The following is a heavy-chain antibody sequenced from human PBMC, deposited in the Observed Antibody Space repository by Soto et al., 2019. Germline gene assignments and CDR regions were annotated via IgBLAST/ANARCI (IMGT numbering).Heavy chain of an antibody. D-gene: IGHD3-3*01. CDR3: ARGSLYDFRSGYYPTGGDAFDI. V-gene: IGHV3-30-3*01. J-gene: IGHJ3*02. CDR2: ISYDGSNK. Sequence: GGSLRLSCAASGFTFSSYVMHWVRQAPGKGLEWVAVISYDGSNKYYADSVKGRFTISRDNSKNTLYLQMNSLRAEDTAVYYCARGSLYDFRSGYYPTGGDAFDIWGQGTMVTVSS. CDR1: GFTFSSYV.